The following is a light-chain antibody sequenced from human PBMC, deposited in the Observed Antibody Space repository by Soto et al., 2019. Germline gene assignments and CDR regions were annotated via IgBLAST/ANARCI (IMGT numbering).Light chain of an antibody. CDR2: AAS. V-gene: IGKV1-8*01. CDR1: QGISSY. CDR3: QQANSFPWT. Sequence: AIRMTQSPSSLSASTGDRVTITCRASQGISSYLAWYHQKPGKAPKLLIYAASSLQSGVPSRFSGSGSGTDFTLTISSLQPEDFATYYCQQANSFPWTFGQGTKVDIK. J-gene: IGKJ1*01.